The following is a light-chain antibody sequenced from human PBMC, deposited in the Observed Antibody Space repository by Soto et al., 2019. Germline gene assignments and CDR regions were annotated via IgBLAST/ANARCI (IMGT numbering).Light chain of an antibody. CDR1: SSDVGGYNY. J-gene: IGLJ1*01. CDR3: SSYTSSSTPYV. Sequence: QSVLTQPASVSGSPGQSIAISCTGTSSDVGGYNYVSWYQHHPGKVPKLMIYDVSNRPSGVSNRFSGSKSGNTASLTISGLHAEDEADYYCSSYTSSSTPYVFGTGTKVTVL. CDR2: DVS. V-gene: IGLV2-14*03.